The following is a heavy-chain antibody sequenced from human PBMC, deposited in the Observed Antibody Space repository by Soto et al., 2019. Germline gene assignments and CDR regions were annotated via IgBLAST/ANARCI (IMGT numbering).Heavy chain of an antibody. CDR3: VRGGSHYYDSSGIFNY. V-gene: IGHV4-59*01. CDR2: IYYSGST. D-gene: IGHD3-22*01. J-gene: IGHJ4*02. CDR1: GGSISSYY. Sequence: SETLSLTCTVSGGSISSYYWSWIRQPPGKGLEWIGYIYYSGSTNYNPSLKSRVTISVDTSKNQFSLKLSSVTAADTAVYYCVRGGSHYYDSSGIFNYWGQGTLVTVSS.